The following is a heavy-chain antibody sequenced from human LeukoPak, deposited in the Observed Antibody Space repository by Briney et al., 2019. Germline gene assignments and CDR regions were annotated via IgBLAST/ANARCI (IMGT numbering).Heavy chain of an antibody. V-gene: IGHV4-59*08. Sequence: SETLSLTCTVSGGSINTYYWSWIRQPPGKGLEWIGHLDYSGSTNYNPSLKSRVTISVDTSKNQFSLKLSSVTAADTAVYYCARQWPEGGGYDFWSGYYAFDIWGQGTMVTVSS. CDR2: LDYSGST. J-gene: IGHJ3*02. D-gene: IGHD3-3*01. CDR3: ARQWPEGGGYDFWSGYYAFDI. CDR1: GGSINTYY.